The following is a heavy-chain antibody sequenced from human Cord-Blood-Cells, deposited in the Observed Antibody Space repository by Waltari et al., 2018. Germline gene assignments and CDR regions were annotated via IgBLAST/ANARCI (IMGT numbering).Heavy chain of an antibody. CDR2: IKQDGSEK. J-gene: IGHJ3*02. CDR1: GFTFSSYW. CDR3: ARGGKTSIAARPGAFDI. Sequence: EVQLVESGGGLVQPGGSLRLSCAASGFTFSSYWMSWVRQAPGKGLEWVANIKQDGSEKYYVDSVKGRVTISRDNAKNSLYLQMNSLRAEDTAVYYCARGGKTSIAARPGAFDIWGQGTMVTVSS. D-gene: IGHD6-6*01. V-gene: IGHV3-7*01.